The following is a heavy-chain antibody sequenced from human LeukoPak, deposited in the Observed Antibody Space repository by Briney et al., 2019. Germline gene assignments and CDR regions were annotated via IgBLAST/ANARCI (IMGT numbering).Heavy chain of an antibody. CDR1: GFTFSSYG. J-gene: IGHJ5*02. V-gene: IGHV3-21*01. D-gene: IGHD2-15*01. CDR2: IDGSCSYI. CDR3: ASAPGPYCSGGSCFFDGFDP. Sequence: GGSLRLSCAASGFTFSSYGMTWVRQAPGKGLEWVSSIDGSCSYILHADSVKGRFTVSRDNARNSLFLQMNSLRAEDTAVYYCASAPGPYCSGGSCFFDGFDPWGQGTLVTVSS.